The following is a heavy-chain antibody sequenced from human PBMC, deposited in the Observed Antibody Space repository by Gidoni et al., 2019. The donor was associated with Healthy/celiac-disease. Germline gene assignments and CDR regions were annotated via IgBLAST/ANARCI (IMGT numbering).Heavy chain of an antibody. CDR3: ARVLIISAPNDY. Sequence: EVQLVESGGGLVQPGGSLRLSCAASGFTFSRYGMGLGRQAPGKGLEWVANIKQDGSEKYYVDSVKGRFTISRDNAKNSLYLQMNSLRAEDTAVYYCARVLIISAPNDYWGQGTLVTVSS. V-gene: IGHV3-7*03. J-gene: IGHJ4*02. CDR2: IKQDGSEK. CDR1: GFTFSRYG. D-gene: IGHD3-16*01.